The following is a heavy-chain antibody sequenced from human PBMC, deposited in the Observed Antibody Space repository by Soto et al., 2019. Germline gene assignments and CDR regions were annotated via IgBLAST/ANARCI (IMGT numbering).Heavy chain of an antibody. D-gene: IGHD6-13*01. Sequence: QVQLQESGPGLVKPSQTLSLTCTVSGGSISTVDHYWSWIRQPPGKGLEWIGYIYYTGSTHYNPSLKSRLFTSLDTSKNQFSLQLTSVTAADTAVYYCASLRSRWNIDYWGQGTLVTVSS. CDR2: IYYTGST. CDR3: ASLRSRWNIDY. CDR1: GGSISTVDHY. V-gene: IGHV4-30-4*01. J-gene: IGHJ4*02.